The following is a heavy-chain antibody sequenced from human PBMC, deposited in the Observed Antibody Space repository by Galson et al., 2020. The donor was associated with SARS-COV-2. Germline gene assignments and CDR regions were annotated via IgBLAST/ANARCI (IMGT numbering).Heavy chain of an antibody. J-gene: IGHJ4*02. CDR2: INGRGGST. CDR3: AKALVGITLAPVLFFDS. D-gene: IGHD2-8*02. Sequence: GGSLRLSCAASGFAFSSYAMSWVRQAPGKGLEWVSAINGRGGSTFYADSVQGRFTISRDNSKNTLYLQMNSLSAEDTAVYYCAKALVGITLAPVLFFDSWGQGTLVIVSS. V-gene: IGHV3-23*01. CDR1: GFAFSSYA.